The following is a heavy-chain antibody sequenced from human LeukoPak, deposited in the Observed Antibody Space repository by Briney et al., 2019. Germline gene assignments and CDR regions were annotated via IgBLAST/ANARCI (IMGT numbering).Heavy chain of an antibody. J-gene: IGHJ4*02. CDR3: ARDLVYYGSGSYYPEYYFDY. V-gene: IGHV4-30-4*08. Sequence: PSETLSLXCTVSGGSISSGDYYWRWIRQPPGKGLEWIGYIYYSGSTYYNPSLKSRVTISVDTSKNQFSLKLSSVTAADTAVYYCARDLVYYGSGSYYPEYYFDYWGQGTLVTVSS. D-gene: IGHD3-10*01. CDR1: GGSISSGDYY. CDR2: IYYSGST.